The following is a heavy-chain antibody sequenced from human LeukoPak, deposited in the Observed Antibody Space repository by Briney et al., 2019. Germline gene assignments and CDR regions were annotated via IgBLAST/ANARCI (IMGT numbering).Heavy chain of an antibody. D-gene: IGHD3-10*01. CDR2: IYFSGST. CDR1: GGSISSYY. J-gene: IGHJ6*02. CDR3: AIYGWGHPYGMDV. Sequence: SETLSLTCTVSGGSISSYYWNWIRQPPGRRLEWIGYIYFSGSTNYSPSLKSRVTMSLDTSKNQFSLKLSSVTAADTAVYFCAIYGWGHPYGMDVWGQGTTVTVSS. V-gene: IGHV4-59*01.